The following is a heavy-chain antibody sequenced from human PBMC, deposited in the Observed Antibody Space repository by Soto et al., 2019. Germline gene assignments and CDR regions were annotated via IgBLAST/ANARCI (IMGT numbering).Heavy chain of an antibody. CDR1: GGSVSSGSYY. J-gene: IGHJ5*02. CDR3: ARAYYRARFDP. V-gene: IGHV4-61*01. D-gene: IGHD3-10*01. Sequence: QVQLQESGPGLVKASETLSLTCTVSGGSVSSGSYYWSWIRQPPGKGLEWIGYIYYSGSTNYHPSLKSRVTISVDTSKNQFSLKLSSVTAADTAVYYCARAYYRARFDPWGQGTLVPVSS. CDR2: IYYSGST.